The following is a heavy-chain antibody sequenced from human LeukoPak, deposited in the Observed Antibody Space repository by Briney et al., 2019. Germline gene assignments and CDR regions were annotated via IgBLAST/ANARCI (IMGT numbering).Heavy chain of an antibody. D-gene: IGHD1-26*01. J-gene: IGHJ4*02. CDR3: ASSGSYGVVDY. V-gene: IGHV3-74*01. Sequence: GGSLRLSCAASGFTSSSYWMHWVRQAPGKGLVWVSRINSDGSSTSYADSVKGRFTISRDNAKNTLYLQMNSLRAEDTAVYYCASSGSYGVVDYWGQGTLVTVSS. CDR2: INSDGSST. CDR1: GFTSSSYW.